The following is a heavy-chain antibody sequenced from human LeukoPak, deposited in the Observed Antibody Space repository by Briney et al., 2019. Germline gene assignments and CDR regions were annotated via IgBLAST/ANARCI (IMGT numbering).Heavy chain of an antibody. J-gene: IGHJ1*01. Sequence: SETLSLTCAVSGYSISSGYYWGWIRQPPGKGLEWIGSIYHGGSTNYNPSLKSRVTISVDTSKNQFSLKLSSVTAADTAVYYCASRLRYSSSWSKEYFQHWGQGTLVTVSS. D-gene: IGHD6-13*01. CDR1: GYSISSGYY. V-gene: IGHV4-38-2*01. CDR2: IYHGGST. CDR3: ASRLRYSSSWSKEYFQH.